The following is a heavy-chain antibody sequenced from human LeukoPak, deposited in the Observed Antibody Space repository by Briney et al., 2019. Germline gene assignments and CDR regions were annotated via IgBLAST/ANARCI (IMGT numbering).Heavy chain of an antibody. Sequence: SETLSLTCTVSGGSISGYYWSWIRQPAGKGLEWIGLIYSSGSTNYNPSLESRVAMSVDTSKHQFSLKLTSVTAADTAVYHCARDMHSFGYYFDYWGQGILVTVSS. J-gene: IGHJ4*02. CDR1: GGSISGYY. CDR3: ARDMHSFGYYFDY. D-gene: IGHD5-18*01. V-gene: IGHV4-4*07. CDR2: IYSSGST.